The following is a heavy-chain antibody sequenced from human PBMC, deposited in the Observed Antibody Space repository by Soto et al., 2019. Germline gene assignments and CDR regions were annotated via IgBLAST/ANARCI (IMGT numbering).Heavy chain of an antibody. J-gene: IGHJ4*02. CDR1: GFTFSSYA. CDR3: ASPEYYYDSSGYYYVN. D-gene: IGHD3-22*01. Sequence: VQLVESGGGVVQPGRSLRLSCAASGFTFSSYAMHWVRQAPGKGLEWVAVISYDGSNKYYADSVKGRFTISRDNSKNTLYLQMNSLRAEDTAVYYCASPEYYYDSSGYYYVNWGQGTLVTVSS. V-gene: IGHV3-30-3*01. CDR2: ISYDGSNK.